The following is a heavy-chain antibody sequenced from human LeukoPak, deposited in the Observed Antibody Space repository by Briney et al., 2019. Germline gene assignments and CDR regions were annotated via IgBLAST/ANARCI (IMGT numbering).Heavy chain of an antibody. CDR3: ARQVGDILTGYYLGDWFDP. CDR1: GGTFSSYA. V-gene: IGHV1-69*13. J-gene: IGHJ5*02. CDR2: IIPIFGTA. Sequence: ASVKVSCKASGGTFSSYAISWVRQAPGQGLEWMGGIIPIFGTANYAQKFQGRVTITADESTSTAYMELSSLRSEDTAVYYCARQVGDILTGYYLGDWFDPWGQGTLVTVSS. D-gene: IGHD3-9*01.